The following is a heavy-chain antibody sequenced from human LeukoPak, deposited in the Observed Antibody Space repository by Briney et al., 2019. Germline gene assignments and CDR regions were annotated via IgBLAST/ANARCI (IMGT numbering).Heavy chain of an antibody. CDR2: TSYGGST. Sequence: SETVSLTCTVSGDSISNRRYYWGWIRQPPGKGMEWIGSTSYGGSTYYNPSLQSRVTISVDTSKNQFSLKLSSVTAADTAVYYCARDSWPEVVRFDYWGQGTLVAVSS. D-gene: IGHD1-14*01. J-gene: IGHJ4*02. V-gene: IGHV4-39*07. CDR1: GDSISNRRYY. CDR3: ARDSWPEVVRFDY.